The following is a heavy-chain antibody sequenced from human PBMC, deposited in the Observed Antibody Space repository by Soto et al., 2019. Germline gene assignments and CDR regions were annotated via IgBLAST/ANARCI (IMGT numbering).Heavy chain of an antibody. J-gene: IGHJ6*02. CDR2: IIPIFGTA. CDR3: ARPRSYSSGLNLGKYYYYYYGMDV. V-gene: IGHV1-69*01. CDR1: GGTFSSYA. Sequence: QVQLVQSGAEVKKPGSSVKVSCKASGGTFSSYAISWVQQAPGQGLEWMGGIIPIFGTANYAQKFQGRVTITADESTSTAYMELSSLRSEDTAVYYCARPRSYSSGLNLGKYYYYYYGMDVWGQGTTVTVSS. D-gene: IGHD6-19*01.